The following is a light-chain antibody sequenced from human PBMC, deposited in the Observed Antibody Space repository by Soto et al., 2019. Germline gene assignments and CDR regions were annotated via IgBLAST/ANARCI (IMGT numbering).Light chain of an antibody. Sequence: DIQMTQSPSTLSASVGDRVTITCRASQNINEWLAWYQQKPGKAPKFLIYDASILESGVPSRFSGSGSGTEFPLNICSLQPEYFATYYCQRYNSYSRTFGQGTKVEIK. J-gene: IGKJ1*01. CDR1: QNINEW. CDR2: DAS. CDR3: QRYNSYSRT. V-gene: IGKV1-5*01.